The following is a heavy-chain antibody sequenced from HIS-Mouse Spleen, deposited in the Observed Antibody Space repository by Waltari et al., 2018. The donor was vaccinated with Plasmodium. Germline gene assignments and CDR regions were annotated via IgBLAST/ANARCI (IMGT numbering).Heavy chain of an antibody. V-gene: IGHV4-34*01. CDR2: INHSGST. CDR3: ARGRGLPYWYFDL. Sequence: QVQLQQWGAGLLKPSETLSLTCAVYGGSFSGYYWSWFRQPPGKGLEWIGEINHSGSTNYNPSLKSRVTISVDTSKNQFSLKLSSVTAADTAVYYCARGRGLPYWYFDLWGRGTLVTVSS. J-gene: IGHJ2*01. D-gene: IGHD3-10*01. CDR1: GGSFSGYY.